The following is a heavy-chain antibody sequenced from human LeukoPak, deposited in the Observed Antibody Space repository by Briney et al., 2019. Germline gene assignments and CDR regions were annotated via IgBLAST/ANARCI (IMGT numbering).Heavy chain of an antibody. CDR2: TSSSGSTR. CDR1: GFTFSSYE. Sequence: GGSLRLSCVASGFTFSSYEMNWVRQAPGKGLEWVSYTSSSGSTRYYADSVKGRFTISRDNAKNSLYLQMNSLRAEDTAVYYCARDKWVSVYRYFDPWGQGTLVTVSS. V-gene: IGHV3-48*03. CDR3: ARDKWVSVYRYFDP. D-gene: IGHD2-8*01. J-gene: IGHJ5*02.